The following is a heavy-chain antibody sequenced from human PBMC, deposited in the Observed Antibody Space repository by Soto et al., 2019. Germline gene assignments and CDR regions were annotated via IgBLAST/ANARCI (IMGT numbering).Heavy chain of an antibody. V-gene: IGHV4-59*01. Sequence: SETLSLTCTVSGGSISSYYWSWIRQPPGKGLEWIGYIYYSGSTNYNPSLKRRVTISVDTSKNQFSLKLSSVTAADTAVYYCARGSYDFWSGYYIAYWGQGTLVTVSS. CDR2: IYYSGST. CDR3: ARGSYDFWSGYYIAY. J-gene: IGHJ4*02. CDR1: GGSISSYY. D-gene: IGHD3-3*01.